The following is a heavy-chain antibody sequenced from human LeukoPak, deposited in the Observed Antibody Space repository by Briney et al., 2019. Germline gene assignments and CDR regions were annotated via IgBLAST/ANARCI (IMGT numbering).Heavy chain of an antibody. CDR1: ELTFDDYA. CDR2: ISWNSGSI. CDR3: AKDKHYGSGSYPDY. J-gene: IGHJ4*02. Sequence: GRSLNPSVEAPELTFDDYAMPWFRQPPGKARKGSQGISWNSGSIGYADSVKGRFTISRDNAKNSLYLQMNSLRAEDTALYYCAKDKHYGSGSYPDYWGQGTLVTVSS. V-gene: IGHV3-9*01. D-gene: IGHD3-10*01.